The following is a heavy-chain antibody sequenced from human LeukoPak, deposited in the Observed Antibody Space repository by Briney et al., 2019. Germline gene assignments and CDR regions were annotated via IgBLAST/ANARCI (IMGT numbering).Heavy chain of an antibody. J-gene: IGHJ4*02. D-gene: IGHD3-16*02. Sequence: SETLSLTCTISNDSIGFYFWSWIRQPAGKGLEWIGRINSNGVVKYNPSLKSRVSMSVDTSANQFSLNLRSVTAADSSVYYCVRDELRTTYRFCWDTWGQGILVTV. CDR2: INSNGVV. CDR3: VRDELRTTYRFCWDT. V-gene: IGHV4-4*07. CDR1: NDSIGFYF.